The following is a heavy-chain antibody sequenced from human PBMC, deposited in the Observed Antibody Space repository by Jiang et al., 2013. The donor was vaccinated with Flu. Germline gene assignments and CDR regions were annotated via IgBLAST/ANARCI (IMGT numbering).Heavy chain of an antibody. V-gene: IGHV4-34*01. J-gene: IGHJ4*02. CDR1: GGSFSGYY. Sequence: LLKPSETLSLTCAVYGGSFSGYYWSWIRQPPGKGLEWIGEINHSGSTNYNPSLKSRVTISVDTSKNQFSLKLSSVTAADTAVYYCARKGPGGGHDYWGQGTLVTVSS. D-gene: IGHD3-16*01. CDR2: INHSGST. CDR3: ARKGPGGGHDY.